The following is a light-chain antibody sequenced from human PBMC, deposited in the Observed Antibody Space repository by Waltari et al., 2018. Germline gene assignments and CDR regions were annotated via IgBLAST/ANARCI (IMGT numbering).Light chain of an antibody. CDR3: HVWHPHVDPGV. CDR2: YDR. J-gene: IGLJ1*01. CDR1: NIGTYS. Sequence: SSVVTQPPSVSVAPGETATITCGGDNIGTYSVHWYQPKAGQAPVLVIFYDRDRPSGSPDRFSGSNSGNTATLTISRVEAGDEARYYCHVWHPHVDPGVFGTGTEVTVL. V-gene: IGLV3-21*04.